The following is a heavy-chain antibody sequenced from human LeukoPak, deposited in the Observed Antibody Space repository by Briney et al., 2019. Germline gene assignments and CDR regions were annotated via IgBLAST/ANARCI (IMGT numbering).Heavy chain of an antibody. V-gene: IGHV1-46*01. CDR3: ARDRLGYSSSWYGDY. D-gene: IGHD6-13*01. CDR1: GYRFSGHY. CDR2: INPSGGST. J-gene: IGHJ4*02. Sequence: ASVKVSCKAAGYRFSGHYMHWVRQAPGQGLEWMGIINPSGGSTSYAQKFQGRVTMTRDMSTSTVYMELSSLRSEDTAVYYCARDRLGYSSSWYGDYWGQGTLVTVSS.